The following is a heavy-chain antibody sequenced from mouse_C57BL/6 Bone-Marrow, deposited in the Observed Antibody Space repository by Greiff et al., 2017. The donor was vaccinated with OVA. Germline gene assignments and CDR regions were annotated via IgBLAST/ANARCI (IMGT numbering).Heavy chain of an antibody. Sequence: VQLVESGPELVRPGVSVKISCKGSGYTFTDYAMHWVKQSHAQSLEWIGVISTYYGDASYNQKFKDKATMTVDKSSSTAYMELARLTSEDSAVYYCARSLIYYYEFAYWGQGTLVTVSA. CDR2: ISTYYGDA. CDR1: GYTFTDYA. V-gene: IGHV1-67*01. CDR3: ARSLIYYYEFAY. D-gene: IGHD1-1*01. J-gene: IGHJ3*01.